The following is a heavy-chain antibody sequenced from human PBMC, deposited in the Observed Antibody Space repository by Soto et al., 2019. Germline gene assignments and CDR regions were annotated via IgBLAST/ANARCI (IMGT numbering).Heavy chain of an antibody. CDR1: GGSISSGDYY. V-gene: IGHV4-30-4*01. J-gene: IGHJ3*02. CDR2: IYYSGST. Sequence: QVQLQESGPGLVKPSQTLSLTCTVSGGSISSGDYYWSWIRQPPGKGLEWIGYIYYSGSTYYNPSLKSRVTISVDTSKNQFSLKLSSVTAADTAVYYCDSSEFSVAATPGGAFDAFDIWGQGTMVTVSS. D-gene: IGHD2-15*01. CDR3: DSSEFSVAATPGGAFDAFDI.